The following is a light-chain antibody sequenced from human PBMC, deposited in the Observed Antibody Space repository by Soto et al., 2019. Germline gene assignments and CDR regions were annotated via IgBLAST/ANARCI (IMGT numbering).Light chain of an antibody. V-gene: IGKV4-1*01. J-gene: IGKJ5*01. Sequence: DIALTQSPDSLALSLGERATMNCKSSQSVLYSSYNKSYLAWYQVKPGRPPKLLFSWASTRESGVPDRFSGSGSGTDFTLTSSSLHAEDGAVYYCQQYYSTLITFGQGTRLEIK. CDR3: QQYYSTLIT. CDR2: WAS. CDR1: QSVLYSSYNKSY.